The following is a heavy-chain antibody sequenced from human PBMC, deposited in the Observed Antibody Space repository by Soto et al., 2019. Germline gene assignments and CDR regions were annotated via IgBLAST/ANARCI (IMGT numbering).Heavy chain of an antibody. CDR1: GFTFGDYA. CDR3: TRVPSGSSTSCYVDY. Sequence: GGSLRLSCTASGFTFGDYAMSWFRQAPGKGLEWVGFIRSKAYGGTTEYAASVKGRFTISRDDSKSIAYLQMNSLKTEDTAVYYCTRVPSGSSTSCYVDYWGQGTLVTVSS. V-gene: IGHV3-49*03. J-gene: IGHJ4*02. CDR2: IRSKAYGGTT. D-gene: IGHD2-2*01.